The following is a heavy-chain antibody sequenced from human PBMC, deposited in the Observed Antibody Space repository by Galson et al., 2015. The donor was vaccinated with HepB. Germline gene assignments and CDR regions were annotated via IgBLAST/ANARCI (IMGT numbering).Heavy chain of an antibody. CDR1: GYTFTDYA. D-gene: IGHD4-23*01. CDR2: INAGNGRT. V-gene: IGHV1-3*01. J-gene: IGHJ4*02. CDR3: ARGRWSSTPTAYYLDY. Sequence: SVKVSCKASGYTFTDYAMYWVRQAPGQRPEWMGWINAGNGRTKYSQQFQGRVTVTRDTSASTAYMELSSLRSEDTAVYYCARGRWSSTPTAYYLDYWGQGTLVTVSS.